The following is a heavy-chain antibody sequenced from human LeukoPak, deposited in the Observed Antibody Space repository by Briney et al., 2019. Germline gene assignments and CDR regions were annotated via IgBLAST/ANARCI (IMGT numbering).Heavy chain of an antibody. V-gene: IGHV3-23*01. CDR2: ISGSGGST. D-gene: IGHD3-3*01. CDR3: ARGLRFIDY. Sequence: AGGSLRLSCAASGFTFSSYAMSWVRQAPGKGLEWVSAISGSGGSTYYADSVKGRFPISRDNSKNTLYLQMNSLRAEDTAVYYCARGLRFIDYWGQGTLVTVSS. J-gene: IGHJ4*02. CDR1: GFTFSSYA.